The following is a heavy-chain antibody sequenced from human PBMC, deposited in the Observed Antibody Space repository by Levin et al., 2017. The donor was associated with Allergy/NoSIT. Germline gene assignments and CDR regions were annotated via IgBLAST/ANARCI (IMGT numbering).Heavy chain of an antibody. CDR2: INPNSGGT. J-gene: IGHJ4*02. Sequence: GASVKVSCKASGYTFTGYYMHWVRQAPGQGLEWMGWINPNSGGTNYAQKFQGRVTMTRDTSISTAYMELSRLRSDDTAVYYCARIPGIAVAGTSYWGQGTLVTVSS. D-gene: IGHD6-19*01. V-gene: IGHV1-2*02. CDR3: ARIPGIAVAGTSY. CDR1: GYTFTGYY.